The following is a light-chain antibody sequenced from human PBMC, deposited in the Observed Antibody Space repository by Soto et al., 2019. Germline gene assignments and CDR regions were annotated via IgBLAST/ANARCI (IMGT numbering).Light chain of an antibody. CDR1: QSISSY. V-gene: IGKV1-39*01. CDR3: QQSYSTPQIT. J-gene: IGKJ5*01. Sequence: DIQMTQSSSSLSASVGDRVTITCRASQSISSYLNWYQQKPGKAPKLLIYAASSLQSRVPSRFSGSGSGTDFTLTISSLQPEDFATYYCQQSYSTPQITFGQGTRLEIK. CDR2: AAS.